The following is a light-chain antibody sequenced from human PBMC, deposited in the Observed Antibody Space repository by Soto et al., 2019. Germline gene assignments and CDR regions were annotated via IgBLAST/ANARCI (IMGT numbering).Light chain of an antibody. CDR3: QQRSNWPPLT. CDR1: QSVSSY. J-gene: IGKJ4*01. Sequence: EIVLTQSPATLSLSTGERVTLSCRASQSVSSYLAWYQQKPGQAPRLLIYDASNRATGIPARFSGSGSGTDFTLTISSLEPEDFAVYYCQQRSNWPPLTFGGGTKVDI. CDR2: DAS. V-gene: IGKV3-11*01.